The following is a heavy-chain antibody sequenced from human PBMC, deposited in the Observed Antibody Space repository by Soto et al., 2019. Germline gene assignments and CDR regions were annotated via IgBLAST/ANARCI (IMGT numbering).Heavy chain of an antibody. CDR1: GYTFTSYG. CDR3: ATRSPASDY. Sequence: QVQLVQSGPEVKKPGASVKVSCKTSGYTFTSYGITWVRQAPGQGLEWMGWITTDKGKTTYAQKFQGRVTMTTDITTSTAYMELRSLRSDDTAVYYCATRSPASDYWGQGTLVTVSS. V-gene: IGHV1-18*01. CDR2: ITTDKGKT. J-gene: IGHJ4*02.